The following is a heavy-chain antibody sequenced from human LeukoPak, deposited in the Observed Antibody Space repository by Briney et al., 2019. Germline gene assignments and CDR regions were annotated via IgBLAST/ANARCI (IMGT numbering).Heavy chain of an antibody. J-gene: IGHJ3*02. CDR1: GFTFDDYA. CDR3: AKDIDGGTFGDAFDI. Sequence: PGGSLRLSCAASGFTFDDYAMHWVRQAPGKGLEWVSGISWNSGSIGYADSVKGRFTISRDNAKNSLYLQMNSLRVEDTALYYCAKDIDGGTFGDAFDIWGQGTTVTVSS. D-gene: IGHD4-23*01. V-gene: IGHV3-9*01. CDR2: ISWNSGSI.